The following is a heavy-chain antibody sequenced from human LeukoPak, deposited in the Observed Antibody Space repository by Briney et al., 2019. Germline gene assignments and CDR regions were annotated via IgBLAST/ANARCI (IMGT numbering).Heavy chain of an antibody. CDR2: ISSGGGTT. CDR3: AKDPGGSWDY. Sequence: GGSLRLSCAASGFTFSSYAMTWVRQAPGKGLEWVSSISSGGGTTYYADSVKGRFTISRDNSKNTLYLQMNGLRAEDTAVYYCAKDPGGSWDYWGQGALVTVSS. J-gene: IGHJ4*02. V-gene: IGHV3-23*01. D-gene: IGHD2-8*02. CDR1: GFTFSSYA.